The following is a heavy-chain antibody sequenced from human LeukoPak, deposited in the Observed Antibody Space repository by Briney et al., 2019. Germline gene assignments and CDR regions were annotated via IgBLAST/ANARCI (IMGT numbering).Heavy chain of an antibody. CDR3: ARVGYYSSGPFSYFDY. CDR2: ISYDGSSE. Sequence: GRSLRLSCAASGFTFSRYAMHWVRQAPGKGLEWVAVISYDGSSEYYAESVKGRFTISRDSSENTLYLEMNSLRVEDTAVYYCARVGYYSSGPFSYFDYWGQGTLVTVSS. D-gene: IGHD3-10*01. J-gene: IGHJ4*02. V-gene: IGHV3-30-3*01. CDR1: GFTFSRYA.